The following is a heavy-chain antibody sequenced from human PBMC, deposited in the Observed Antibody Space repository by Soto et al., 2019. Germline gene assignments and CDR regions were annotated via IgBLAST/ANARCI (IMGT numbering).Heavy chain of an antibody. CDR3: ARSYYDSSGYYTTIWDY. V-gene: IGHV1-18*01. CDR2: ISAYNGNS. Sequence: ASVKVSCKASGYTFTNYGVSWVRQAPGQGLECMGWISAYNGNSNYAPNLQGRVTMTTDTSRTTAYMELRTLRSDDTAVYYCARSYYDSSGYYTTIWDYWGQGTLVTVSS. CDR1: GYTFTNYG. J-gene: IGHJ4*02. D-gene: IGHD3-22*01.